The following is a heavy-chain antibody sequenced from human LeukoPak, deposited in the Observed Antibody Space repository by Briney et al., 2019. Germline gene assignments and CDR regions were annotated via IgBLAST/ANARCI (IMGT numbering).Heavy chain of an antibody. J-gene: IGHJ4*02. CDR3: AKGESNWDYYFDY. D-gene: IGHD7-27*01. V-gene: IGHV3-23*01. Sequence: GGPLRLSCAASGFTYSSYAMSWVRQAPGKGLEWVSAISSSGGSTYYADSVKGRFTISRDNSKNTLFLQMNSLRAEDTAVHYCAKGESNWDYYFDYWGQGTLVTVSS. CDR1: GFTYSSYA. CDR2: ISSSGGST.